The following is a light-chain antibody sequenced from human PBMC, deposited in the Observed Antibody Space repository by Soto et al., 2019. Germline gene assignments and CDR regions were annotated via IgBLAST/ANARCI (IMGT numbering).Light chain of an antibody. CDR2: DVS. CDR3: SSYTSSSTLV. V-gene: IGLV2-14*03. Sequence: QSALTQPASVSGSPGQSITISCTGTSSDVGGYNYVSWYQQHPGKAPKLIIYDVSNRPSGVSNRFSGSKSGNTASLTISGLQVEDEADYYCSSYTSSSTLVFGGGTKLNVL. CDR1: SSDVGGYNY. J-gene: IGLJ2*01.